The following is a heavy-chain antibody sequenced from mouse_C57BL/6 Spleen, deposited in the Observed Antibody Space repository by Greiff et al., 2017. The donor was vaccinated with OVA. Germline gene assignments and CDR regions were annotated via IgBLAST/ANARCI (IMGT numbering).Heavy chain of an antibody. V-gene: IGHV1-82*01. CDR3: ARGDLIYYGTLYAMDY. D-gene: IGHD2-1*01. CDR2: IYPGDGDT. CDR1: GYAFSSSW. Sequence: QLQQSGPELVKPGASVKISCKASGYAFSSSWMNWVKQRPGKGLEWIGRIYPGDGDTNYNGKFKGKATRTADKSSSTAYMQLSSLTSEDSAVYFCARGDLIYYGTLYAMDYWGQGTSVTVSS. J-gene: IGHJ4*01.